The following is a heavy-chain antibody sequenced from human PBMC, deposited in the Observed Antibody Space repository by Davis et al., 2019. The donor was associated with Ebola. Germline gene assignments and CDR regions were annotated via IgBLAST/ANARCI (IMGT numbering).Heavy chain of an antibody. CDR1: GFTFTTYS. CDR2: ISSDSDYI. CDR3: VKTIINSGLIDY. J-gene: IGHJ4*02. Sequence: GESLKISCVASGFTFTTYSMSWVRQAPGKALEWVSSISSDSDYIYYADSVKGRFTISRDNSKNSLYLRMNSLRAEDTAVYYCVKTIINSGLIDYWGQGTLVTVSS. D-gene: IGHD6-19*01. V-gene: IGHV3-21*04.